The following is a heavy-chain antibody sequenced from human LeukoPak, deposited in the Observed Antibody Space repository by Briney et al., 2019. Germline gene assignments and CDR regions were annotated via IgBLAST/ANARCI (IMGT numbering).Heavy chain of an antibody. J-gene: IGHJ3*02. D-gene: IGHD3-22*01. CDR3: ARYDYYDRVNAFDI. CDR1: GYTFTGYY. V-gene: IGHV1-2*02. Sequence: GASVKVSCKASGYTFTGYYMHWVRQAPGQGLEWMGWINPNSGGTNYAQKFQGRVTMTRDTSISTAYMELSRLRSDDTAVYYCARYDYYDRVNAFDIWGQGTMVTVSS. CDR2: INPNSGGT.